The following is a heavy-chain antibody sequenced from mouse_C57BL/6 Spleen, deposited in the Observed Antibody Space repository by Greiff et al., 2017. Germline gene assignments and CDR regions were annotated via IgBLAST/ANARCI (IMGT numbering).Heavy chain of an antibody. V-gene: IGHV1-55*01. Sequence: QVQLKQPGAELVKPGASVKMSCKASGYTFTSYWITWVKQRPGQGLEWIGDIYPGSGSTNYNEKFKSKATLTVDTSSSTAYMQLSSLTSEDSAVYYCARSGVYYYGSSLAYWGQGTLVTVSA. J-gene: IGHJ3*01. CDR3: ARSGVYYYGSSLAY. CDR1: GYTFTSYW. D-gene: IGHD1-1*01. CDR2: IYPGSGST.